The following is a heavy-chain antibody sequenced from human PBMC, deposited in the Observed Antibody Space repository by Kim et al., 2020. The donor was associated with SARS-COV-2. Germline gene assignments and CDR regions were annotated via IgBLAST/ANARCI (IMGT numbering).Heavy chain of an antibody. CDR1: GFTFSSYW. J-gene: IGHJ4*02. CDR3: ARGGNSSSRRAFDY. D-gene: IGHD6-13*01. Sequence: GGSLRLSCAASGFTFSSYWMHWVRQVPGKGLVWVSRIYSDGSTTNYADSVKGRFTISRDNAKNTLYLAMNSLRAEDTAVYYCARGGNSSSRRAFDYWGQG. V-gene: IGHV3-74*01. CDR2: IYSDGSTT.